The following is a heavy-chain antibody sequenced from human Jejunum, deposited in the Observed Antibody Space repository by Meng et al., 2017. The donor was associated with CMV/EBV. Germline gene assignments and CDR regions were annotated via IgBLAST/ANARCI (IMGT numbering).Heavy chain of an antibody. CDR2: IYSSGTT. CDR1: GGSISNYY. CDR3: ARHEVVGTAIFDY. D-gene: IGHD6-19*01. Sequence: QVQLQASGPGRVKPSETLSLTCTVSGGSISNYYWSWIRQPAGKGLEYIGRIYSSGTTKYNPSLNSRVTMSVDTSKNQFSLKVRSVTAADTAVYLCARHEVVGTAIFDYWGQGTLVTVSS. V-gene: IGHV4-4*07. J-gene: IGHJ4*02.